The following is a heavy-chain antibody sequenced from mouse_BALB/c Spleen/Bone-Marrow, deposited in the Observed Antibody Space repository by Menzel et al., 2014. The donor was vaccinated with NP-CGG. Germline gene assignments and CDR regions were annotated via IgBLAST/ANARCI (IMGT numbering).Heavy chain of an antibody. CDR1: GYTFTDYE. CDR2: IDPETGGT. V-gene: IGHV1-15*01. Sequence: VQLVESGAELVRPGASVTLSCKASGYTFTDYEMHWVKQTPVYGLEWIGAIDPETGGTAYNQKFKGKATLTADKSSSTAYMELRSLTSEDSAVYYCTRSETGPFAYWGQGTLVTVSA. CDR3: TRSETGPFAY. J-gene: IGHJ3*01. D-gene: IGHD4-1*01.